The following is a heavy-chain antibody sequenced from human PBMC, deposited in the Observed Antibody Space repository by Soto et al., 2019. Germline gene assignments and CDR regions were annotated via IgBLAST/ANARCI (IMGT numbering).Heavy chain of an antibody. CDR2: ISAYNGNT. D-gene: IGHD5-18*01. J-gene: IGHJ4*02. V-gene: IGHV1-18*01. CDR3: ARDPTGYSDGYLYFDY. CDR1: GYTFTSSG. Sequence: QVQLVQSGAEVKKPGASVKVSCKASGYTFTSSGISWVRQAPGQGLEWMGWISAYNGNTNYAQKLQGRVTMTTDTSTSTADMELRSLRSDDTAGEYGARDPTGYSDGYLYFDYWGQGTLVTVSS.